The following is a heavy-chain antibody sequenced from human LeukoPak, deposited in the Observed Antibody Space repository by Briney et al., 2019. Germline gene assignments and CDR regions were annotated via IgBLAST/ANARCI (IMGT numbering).Heavy chain of an antibody. CDR3: ARAQVGGYYDIIDY. Sequence: AAVKVSCKASGYTFTGYYMHWVRQAPGQGLEWMGCINPKSGGTNYAQKVPGRVAMTRDTSISTAYMELSSLRSDQTAVYYCARAQVGGYYDIIDYWGQGTLVTVSS. CDR2: INPKSGGT. CDR1: GYTFTGYY. D-gene: IGHD3-9*01. V-gene: IGHV1-2*02. J-gene: IGHJ4*02.